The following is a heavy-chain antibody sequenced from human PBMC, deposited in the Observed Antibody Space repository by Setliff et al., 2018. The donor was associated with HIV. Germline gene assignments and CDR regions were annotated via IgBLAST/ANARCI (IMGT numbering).Heavy chain of an antibody. V-gene: IGHV4-59*01. CDR3: AREDNYYYDSIGYSFFDY. J-gene: IGHJ4*02. CDR1: GGSISNSY. D-gene: IGHD3-22*01. CDR2: IDYSGTT. Sequence: SETLSLTCTVSGGSISNSYWSWIRQPPGKGLEWIGCIDYSGTTNYNPSLETRVTISIDTSKKQFSLKLSSVTAADTAVYFCAREDNYYYDSIGYSFFDYWGQGTLVTSPQ.